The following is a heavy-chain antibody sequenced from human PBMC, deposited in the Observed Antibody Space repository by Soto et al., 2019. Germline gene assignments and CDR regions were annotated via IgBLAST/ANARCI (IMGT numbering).Heavy chain of an antibody. Sequence: GGSLRLSCTASGFTFSSNSMNWVRQAPGKGLEWISYISSSSSTIYADSVKGRFTISRDNAKNSLYLQMNSLRDEDTAVYYCARVIWSGHLTSDLWGQGTLVTVSS. V-gene: IGHV3-48*02. CDR2: ISSSSSTI. J-gene: IGHJ5*02. CDR3: ARVIWSGHLTSDL. D-gene: IGHD3-3*01. CDR1: GFTFSSNS.